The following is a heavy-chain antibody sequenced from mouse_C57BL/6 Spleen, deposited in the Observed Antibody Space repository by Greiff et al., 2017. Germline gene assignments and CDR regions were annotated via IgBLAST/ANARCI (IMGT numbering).Heavy chain of an antibody. CDR2: IYPGNSDT. Sequence: VQLQQSGTVLARPGASVKLSCKTSGYTFTSYWMHWVKQRPGQGLEWIGAIYPGNSDTSYNQKFKGKAKLTAVTSASTAYMELSSLTNEDSAVYYCTRSEGGYGYFDVWGTGTTVTVSS. V-gene: IGHV1-5*01. CDR1: GYTFTSYW. CDR3: TRSEGGYGYFDV. J-gene: IGHJ1*03.